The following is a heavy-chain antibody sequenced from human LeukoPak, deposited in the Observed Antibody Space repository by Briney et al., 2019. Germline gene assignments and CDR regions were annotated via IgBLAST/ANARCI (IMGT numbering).Heavy chain of an antibody. CDR1: GYTFTNNY. Sequence: APVKVSCKASGYTFTNNYMHWVRQAPGQGLEWMGIINPSGDNTWYAQKLQGRVTMTTDTSTSTAYMELRSLRSDDTAVYYCAREDRSFAGTAFDYWGQGTLVTVSS. J-gene: IGHJ4*02. D-gene: IGHD3-16*01. V-gene: IGHV1-46*01. CDR2: INPSGDNT. CDR3: AREDRSFAGTAFDY.